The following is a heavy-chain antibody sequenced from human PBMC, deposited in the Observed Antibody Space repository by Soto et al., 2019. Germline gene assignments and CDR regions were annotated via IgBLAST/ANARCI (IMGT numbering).Heavy chain of an antibody. Sequence: QVQVVQSGAEVKKPGSSVRVSCTDSGGTSSSYAITWMRQAPGQGLEWMGGIIPILDTTDYAQKFQCRVTFTADESTSTVYMELSSLTSEDTAVYYCASGGTTVNRRFDFWGQGTLVAVSS. J-gene: IGHJ4*02. CDR3: ASGGTTVNRRFDF. CDR1: GGTSSSYA. V-gene: IGHV1-69*01. D-gene: IGHD4-4*01. CDR2: IIPILDTT.